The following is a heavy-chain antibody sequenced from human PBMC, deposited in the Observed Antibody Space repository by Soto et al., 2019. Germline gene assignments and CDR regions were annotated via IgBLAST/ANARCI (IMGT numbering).Heavy chain of an antibody. CDR1: GGSISSGGYY. Sequence: QVQLQESGPGLVKPSQTLSLTCTVSGGSISSGGYYWSWIRQHPGKGLEWIGYIYYSGSTYYNPSLKSRVTIAVDTSKNQFALKLSSVTAADTAVYYCAREFGVRGAIDYWGQGTLVTVSS. J-gene: IGHJ4*02. CDR2: IYYSGST. V-gene: IGHV4-31*03. CDR3: AREFGVRGAIDY. D-gene: IGHD3-10*01.